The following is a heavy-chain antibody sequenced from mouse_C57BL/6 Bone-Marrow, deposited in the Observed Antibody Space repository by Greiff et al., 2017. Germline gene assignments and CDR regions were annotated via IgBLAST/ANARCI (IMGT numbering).Heavy chain of an antibody. CDR2: IDPEDGET. Sequence: VQLKQSGAELVKPGASVKLSCTASGFNIKDYYIHWVKQRTELGLEWIGRIDPEDGETKYAPKFQDKATITADTSSNTAYLQLSSLTSEDTAVYYCTRSLIYYGTNYWGQGTTLTVSS. D-gene: IGHD1-1*01. CDR3: TRSLIYYGTNY. V-gene: IGHV14-2*01. J-gene: IGHJ2*01. CDR1: GFNIKDYY.